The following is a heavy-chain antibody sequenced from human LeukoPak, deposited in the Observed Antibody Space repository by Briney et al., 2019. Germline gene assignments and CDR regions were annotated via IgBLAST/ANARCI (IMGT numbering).Heavy chain of an antibody. CDR3: ARDFDGVHRTTSSYTYYYYMDV. CDR2: IYGGST. J-gene: IGHJ6*03. CDR1: GFTVSDNY. Sequence: QPGGSLRLSCAASGFTVSDNYMTWVRQAPGKGLEWVSIIYGGSTYYADSVKGRFTISRDNSKNTVYLQMNSLRAEDTAVYYCARDFDGVHRTTSSYTYYYYMDVWGKGTTVIVSS. D-gene: IGHD2/OR15-2a*01. V-gene: IGHV3-53*01.